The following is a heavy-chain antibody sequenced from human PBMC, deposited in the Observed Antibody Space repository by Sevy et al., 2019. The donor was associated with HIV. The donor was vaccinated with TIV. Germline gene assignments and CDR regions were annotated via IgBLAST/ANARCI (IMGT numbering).Heavy chain of an antibody. J-gene: IGHJ4*01. CDR3: ARSRSISPHSSGTSEPAFDY. CDR1: GGTFSSYA. CDR2: IIPIFGTA. Sequence: ASVKVSCKASGGTFSSYAISWVRQAPGQGLEWMGGIIPIFGTANYAQKFQGRVTITADESTSTAYMELCSLRSEDTAVYYCARSRSISPHSSGTSEPAFDYWGQGTLVTVSS. D-gene: IGHD3-22*01. V-gene: IGHV1-69*13.